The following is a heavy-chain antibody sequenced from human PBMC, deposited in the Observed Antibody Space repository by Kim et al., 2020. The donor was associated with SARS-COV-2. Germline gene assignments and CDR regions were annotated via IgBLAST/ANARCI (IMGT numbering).Heavy chain of an antibody. J-gene: IGHJ4*02. V-gene: IGHV4-34*01. CDR3: ARGNDDSSGYLDY. CDR2: INHSGST. CDR1: GGSFSGYY. Sequence: SETLSLTCAVYGGSFSGYYWSWIRQPPGKGLEWIGEINHSGSTNYNPSLKSRVTISVDTSKNQFSLKLSSVTAADTAVYYCARGNDDSSGYLDYWGQGTL. D-gene: IGHD3-22*01.